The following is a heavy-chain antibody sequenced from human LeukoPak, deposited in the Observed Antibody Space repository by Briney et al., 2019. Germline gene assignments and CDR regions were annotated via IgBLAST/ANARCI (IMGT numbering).Heavy chain of an antibody. D-gene: IGHD3-22*01. Sequence: GQSLNISCKGSGYSFTSYWIGWVRQMPGKGLEWMGIIWPGDSDTRYSPSFQGQVIMSADKSISTAYLQRSSLKASDTAMYYCARRLRDSGGYFLYNFDYWGRGTLVTVSS. J-gene: IGHJ4*01. CDR3: ARRLRDSGGYFLYNFDY. CDR1: GYSFTSYW. V-gene: IGHV5-51*01. CDR2: IWPGDSDT.